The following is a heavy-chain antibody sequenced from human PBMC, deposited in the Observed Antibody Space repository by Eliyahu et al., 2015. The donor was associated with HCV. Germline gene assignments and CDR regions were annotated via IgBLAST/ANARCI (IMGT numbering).Heavy chain of an antibody. V-gene: IGHV3-23*04. CDR1: GFXFTNNX. Sequence: EVQLVESGGGLVQPGGSLRLSCAASGFXFTNNXXGWVRQAPGKGLEWIXLISGSGASINYADSVKGRFXISRDNSRNMLYLHMNSLTAEDTAVYFCAKDVIEYINSRTCYGMLDSWGQGTLVTVSS. CDR3: AKDVIEYINSRTCYGMLDS. J-gene: IGHJ5*01. CDR2: ISGSGASI. D-gene: IGHD6-13*01.